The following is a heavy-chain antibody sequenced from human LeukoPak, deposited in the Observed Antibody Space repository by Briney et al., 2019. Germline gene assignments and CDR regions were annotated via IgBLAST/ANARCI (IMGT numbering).Heavy chain of an antibody. CDR2: MNPNSGNT. CDR3: ARESSLMSYGGNDYYYYYYMDV. Sequence: GASVKVSCKASGYTFTSYDINWVRQATGQGLEWMGWMNPNSGNTGYAQKFQGRVTMTRNTSISTAYMELSSLRSEDTAVYYCARESSLMSYGGNDYYYYYYMDVWGKGTTVTVSS. CDR1: GYTFTSYD. V-gene: IGHV1-8*01. D-gene: IGHD4-23*01. J-gene: IGHJ6*03.